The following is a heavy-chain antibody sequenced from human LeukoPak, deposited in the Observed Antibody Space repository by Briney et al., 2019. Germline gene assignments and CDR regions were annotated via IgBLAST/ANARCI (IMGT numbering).Heavy chain of an antibody. CDR1: GFTFSSYA. Sequence: GGSLRLSCAASGFTFSSYAMSWVRQAPGKGLEWVSAISGSGGSTYYADSVKGRFTISRDNSKNTLYLQMNSLRAEDTAVYYCAKHTAGSGWHRCAFDIWGQGTMVTVSS. V-gene: IGHV3-23*01. CDR2: ISGSGGST. CDR3: AKHTAGSGWHRCAFDI. D-gene: IGHD6-19*01. J-gene: IGHJ3*02.